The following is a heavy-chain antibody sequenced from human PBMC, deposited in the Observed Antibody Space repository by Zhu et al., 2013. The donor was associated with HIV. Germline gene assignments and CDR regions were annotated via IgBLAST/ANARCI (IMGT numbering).Heavy chain of an antibody. CDR2: ISVYNGNT. J-gene: IGHJ2*01. CDR1: GYTFNSYG. D-gene: IGHD3-16*01. CDR3: ARVSPFGAVTGPGYFDL. Sequence: QVQLVQSGAEVKKPGASVKVSCKASGYTFNSYGINWVRQAPGQGLEWMGWISVYNGNTKYAQRLQGRVAMTTDTPTTTAYMELRSLRSDDTAVYYCARVSPFGAVTGPGYFDLWGRGTLVTVSS. V-gene: IGHV1-18*01.